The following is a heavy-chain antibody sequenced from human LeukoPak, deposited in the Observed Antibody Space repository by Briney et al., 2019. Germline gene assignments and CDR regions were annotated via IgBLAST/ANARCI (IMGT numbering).Heavy chain of an antibody. CDR2: INHSGST. J-gene: IGHJ4*02. V-gene: IGHV4-34*01. D-gene: IGHD5-18*01. CDR3: ARGGNTAMVKPAGYFDY. Sequence: SETLSLTRAVYGGSFSGYYWSWIRQPPGKGLEWIGEINHSGSTNYNPSLKSRVTISVDTSKNQFSLKLSSVTAADTAVYYCARGGNTAMVKPAGYFDYWGQGTLVTVSS. CDR1: GGSFSGYY.